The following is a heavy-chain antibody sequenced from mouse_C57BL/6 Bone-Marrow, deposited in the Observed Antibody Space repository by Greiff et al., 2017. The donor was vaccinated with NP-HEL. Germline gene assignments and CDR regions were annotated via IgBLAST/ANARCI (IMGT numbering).Heavy chain of an antibody. V-gene: IGHV1-19*01. CDR2: INPYNGGT. Sequence: EVQLQQSGPVLVKPGASVKMSCKASGYTFTDYYMNWVKQSHGKSLEWIGVINPYNGGTSYNQKFKGKATLTVDKSSSTAYMELNSLTSEDSAVYYCARSGRWLPSFAYWGQGTLVTVSA. CDR1: GYTFTDYY. J-gene: IGHJ3*01. D-gene: IGHD2-3*01. CDR3: ARSGRWLPSFAY.